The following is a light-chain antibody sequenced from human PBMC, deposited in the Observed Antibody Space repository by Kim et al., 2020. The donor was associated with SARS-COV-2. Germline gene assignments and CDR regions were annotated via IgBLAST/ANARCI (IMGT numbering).Light chain of an antibody. J-gene: IGKJ2*03. CDR1: QSVSSSY. V-gene: IGKV3-20*01. CDR3: QQYGTSPLYS. Sequence: EIVLTQSPGTLSLSPGETATLSCRASQSVSSSYLAWYQQKGGQAPRLLMYGASSRATGIPDRFSGSVSGTGFTLTISRLEPEDFAVYYCQQYGTSPLYSFGQGTKLEI. CDR2: GAS.